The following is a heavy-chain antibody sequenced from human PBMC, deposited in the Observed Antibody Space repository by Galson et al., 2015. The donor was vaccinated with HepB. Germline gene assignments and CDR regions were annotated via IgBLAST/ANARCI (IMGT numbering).Heavy chain of an antibody. CDR3: ARGIEVVPDASGMDV. V-gene: IGHV3-74*01. J-gene: IGHJ6*02. CDR2: INRDGSST. Sequence: SLRLSCAASGFTFRNYGMHWVRQAPGKGLVWVSRINRDGSSTNYADSVKGRLAISRDNAKNTLYLQMSSLRAEDTAVYYCARGIEVVPDASGMDVWGQGTTVTVSS. CDR1: GFTFRNYG. D-gene: IGHD2-2*01.